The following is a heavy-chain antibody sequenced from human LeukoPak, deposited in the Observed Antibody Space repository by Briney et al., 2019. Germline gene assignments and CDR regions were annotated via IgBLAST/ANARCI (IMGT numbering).Heavy chain of an antibody. CDR1: GFTFSNAW. V-gene: IGHV3-15*01. Sequence: GGSPRLSCAASGFTFSNAWMSWVRQAPGKGLEWVGRIKSKTDGGTTDYAAPVKGRFTISRDDSKNTLYLQMNSLKAEDTAVYYCTTDLYDYVWGSYRYVDYWGQGTLVTVSS. CDR3: TTDLYDYVWGSYRYVDY. D-gene: IGHD3-16*02. J-gene: IGHJ4*02. CDR2: IKSKTDGGTT.